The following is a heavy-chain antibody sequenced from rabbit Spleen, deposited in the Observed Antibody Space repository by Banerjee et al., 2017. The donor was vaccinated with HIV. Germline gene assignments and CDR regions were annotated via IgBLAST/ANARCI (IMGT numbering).Heavy chain of an antibody. CDR3: ARDGVGSIAYDL. CDR2: IYAGSSGST. V-gene: IGHV1S40*01. Sequence: EESGGGLVKPGASLTLTCKASGFSLNSGYDMCWVRQAPGKGLEWIASIYAGSSGSTYSATWAKGRFTISSHNAQNTLYLQLSTLTAADTATYFCARDGVGSIAYDLWGQGTLVTVS. CDR1: GFSLNSGYD. D-gene: IGHD1-1*01. J-gene: IGHJ6*01.